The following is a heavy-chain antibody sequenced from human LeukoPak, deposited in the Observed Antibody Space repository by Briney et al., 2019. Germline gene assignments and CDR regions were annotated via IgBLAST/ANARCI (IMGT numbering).Heavy chain of an antibody. J-gene: IGHJ4*02. V-gene: IGHV3-74*01. CDR3: ARVTSGYSSGWYYFDY. Sequence: AGGSLRLSCAASGFTFSSYWMHWVRQAPGKGLVWVSRINSDGSNTGFADSVKGRFTISRDNAKNSLYLQMNSLRAEDTALYYCARVTSGYSSGWYYFDYWGQGTLVTVSS. CDR2: INSDGSNT. D-gene: IGHD6-19*01. CDR1: GFTFSSYW.